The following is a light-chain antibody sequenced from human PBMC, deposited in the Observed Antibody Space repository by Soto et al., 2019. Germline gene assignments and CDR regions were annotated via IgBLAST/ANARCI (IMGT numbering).Light chain of an antibody. CDR3: QQSYITPLT. CDR2: SAS. CDR1: QSISNY. V-gene: IGKV1-39*01. Sequence: DINMTQSPSSLSASVGDRVTITCRASQSISNYLNWYQQKPGKAPKLLIYSASSLHSGVPSRFSGSGSGTDFILTISSLQPEDFATYFCQQSYITPLTFGPGTKVDIK. J-gene: IGKJ3*01.